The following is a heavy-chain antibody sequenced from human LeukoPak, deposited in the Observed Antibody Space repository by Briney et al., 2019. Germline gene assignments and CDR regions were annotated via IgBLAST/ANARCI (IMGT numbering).Heavy chain of an antibody. V-gene: IGHV4-4*07. J-gene: IGHJ4*02. CDR2: IYTSGST. D-gene: IGHD5-24*01. Sequence: SETLSLTCTVSGGSISSYYWSWIRQPAGKGLEWIGRIYTSGSTNYNPSLKSRVTMSVDTSKNQFSLKLSSVTAADTAVYYCARGGAERDGYNSDFDYWGQGTLVTVSS. CDR1: GGSISSYY. CDR3: ARGGAERDGYNSDFDY.